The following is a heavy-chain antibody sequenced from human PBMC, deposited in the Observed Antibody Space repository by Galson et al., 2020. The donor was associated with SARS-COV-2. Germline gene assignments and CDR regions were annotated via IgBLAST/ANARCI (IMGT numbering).Heavy chain of an antibody. CDR1: GFTFSTIS. V-gene: IGHV3-48*01. J-gene: IGHJ5*02. D-gene: IGHD3-22*01. CDR2: ISNSSRTI. Sequence: GGSLRLSCAASGFTFSTISMNWVRQAPGKGLERVSYISNSSRTIHYADSVKGRFTISRDNAKNSLYLQMNSLRAEDTALYYCARGQWLSAWGQGTLVTVSS. CDR3: ARGQWLSA.